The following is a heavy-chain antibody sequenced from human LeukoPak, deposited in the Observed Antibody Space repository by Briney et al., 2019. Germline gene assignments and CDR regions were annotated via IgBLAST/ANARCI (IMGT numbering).Heavy chain of an antibody. CDR1: GFTFNTYW. CDR2: LKQDGSEE. Sequence: GGSLRLSCAASGFTFNTYWMSWVRQAPGKGLEWVANLKQDGSEEYYVDSVKGRFTISRDNAKNSLYLQMNSLRAEDTAVYYCAREGAAAGIVFYYGMDVWGQGTTVTVSS. J-gene: IGHJ6*02. D-gene: IGHD6-13*01. CDR3: AREGAAAGIVFYYGMDV. V-gene: IGHV3-7*03.